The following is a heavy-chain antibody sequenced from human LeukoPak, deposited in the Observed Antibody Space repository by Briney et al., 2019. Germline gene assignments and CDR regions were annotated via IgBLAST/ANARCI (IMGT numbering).Heavy chain of an antibody. Sequence: GGSLRLSCAASGFTFSDYYMSWIRQAPGKGLEWVGFIRSKAYGGTTEYAASVKGRFTISRDDSKIIDYLQMNSLKTEDTAVYYCTRDGSMGYDSSGYYYISNFDYWGQGTLVTVSS. CDR1: GFTFSDYY. CDR2: IRSKAYGGTT. J-gene: IGHJ4*02. CDR3: TRDGSMGYDSSGYYYISNFDY. D-gene: IGHD3-22*01. V-gene: IGHV3-49*03.